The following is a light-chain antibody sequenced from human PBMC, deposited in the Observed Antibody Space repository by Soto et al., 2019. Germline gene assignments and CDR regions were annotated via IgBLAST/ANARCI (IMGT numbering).Light chain of an antibody. J-gene: IGKJ2*01. CDR2: GVS. CDR3: QQYGTSTRYT. V-gene: IGKV3-20*01. Sequence: EIVLTQSPGTLSLSPGERATLSCRASQSVTSNYLAWYQQKPGQAPRLLIYGVSSRATGIPDRFSGSGSGTDFTLTISRLEPEDFAMYYCQQYGTSTRYTFGQGTK. CDR1: QSVTSNY.